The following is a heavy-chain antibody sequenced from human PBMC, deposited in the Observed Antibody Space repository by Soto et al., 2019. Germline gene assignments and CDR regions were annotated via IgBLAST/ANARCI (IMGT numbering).Heavy chain of an antibody. CDR3: VKDRRTFGYSYGYFMFPASSGFDY. Sequence: PVGSLRLSCVVSGFTVSSNYMSWVRQAPGKGLEWVSVIYSGGSTYYADSVKGRFTISRDNSKNTLYLQMSSLRAEDTAVYYCVKDRRTFGYSYGYFMFPASSGFDYWGQGTLVTVS. D-gene: IGHD5-18*01. J-gene: IGHJ4*02. CDR1: GFTVSSNY. V-gene: IGHV3-66*01. CDR2: IYSGGST.